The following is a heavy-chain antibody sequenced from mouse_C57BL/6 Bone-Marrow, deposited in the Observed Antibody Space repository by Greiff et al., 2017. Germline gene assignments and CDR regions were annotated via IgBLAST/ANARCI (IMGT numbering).Heavy chain of an antibody. J-gene: IGHJ3*01. D-gene: IGHD4-1*01. V-gene: IGHV1-81*01. CDR3: ARETGTETWFAY. CDR1: GYTFTSYG. CDR2: IYPRSGNT. Sequence: VQLQESGAELARPGASVKLSCKASGYTFTSYGISWVKQRTGQGLEWIGEIYPRSGNTYYNEKFKGKATLTADKSSSTAYMELRSLTSADSAVYFFARETGTETWFAYWGQGTLVTVSA.